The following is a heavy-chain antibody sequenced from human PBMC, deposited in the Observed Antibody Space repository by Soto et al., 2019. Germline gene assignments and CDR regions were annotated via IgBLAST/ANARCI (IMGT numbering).Heavy chain of an antibody. Sequence: SQTLSLTCAISGDSVSSNSAAWNWIRQSPSRGLEWLGRTYYRSKWYNDYAVSVKSRITINPDTSKNQFSLQLNSVTPEDTAVYYCARGLSRQSSGWYEEEVSWFDPWAREPWSPLL. J-gene: IGHJ5*02. CDR3: ARGLSRQSSGWYEEEVSWFDP. D-gene: IGHD6-19*01. V-gene: IGHV6-1*01. CDR2: TYYRSKWYN. CDR1: GDSVSSNSAA.